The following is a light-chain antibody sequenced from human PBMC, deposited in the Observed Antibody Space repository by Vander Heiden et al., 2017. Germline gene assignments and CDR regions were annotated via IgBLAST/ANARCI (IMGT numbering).Light chain of an antibody. CDR1: SSNIENYY. CDR3: GTWDSSLTAT. Sequence: GSSSNIENYYVSWYQQLPGTAPKLLIYDNNKRPSGIPDRFSGSKSGTSATLGITGLQTGDEADYYCGTWDSSLTATFGGGTKLTVL. J-gene: IGLJ2*01. CDR2: DNN. V-gene: IGLV1-51*01.